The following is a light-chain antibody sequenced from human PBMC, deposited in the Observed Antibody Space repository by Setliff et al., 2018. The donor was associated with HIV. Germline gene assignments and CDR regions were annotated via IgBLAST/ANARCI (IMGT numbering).Light chain of an antibody. CDR1: SSDVGGYNY. Sequence: QSALTQPASVSGSPGQSITISCTGTSSDVGGYNYVSWYQQHPGKAPKLMIYEVSNRPSGVSDRFSGSKSGNTASLTISGLQTEDEVDYFCSSYTSSSPLDVFGTGTKVTVL. CDR3: SSYTSSSPLDV. CDR2: EVS. J-gene: IGLJ1*01. V-gene: IGLV2-14*01.